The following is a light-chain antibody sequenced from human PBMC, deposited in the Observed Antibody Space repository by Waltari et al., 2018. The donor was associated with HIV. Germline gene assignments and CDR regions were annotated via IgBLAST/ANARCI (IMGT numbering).Light chain of an antibody. Sequence: QSALTQPPSASGSPGQSVTISCTGTSSDVGVYNYISWYQQHPGKAPKLMTFEVTKRPAGVPELFSGSKSGNTASLTVSGLQAEDEAVYYCCSYAGSDVVFGGGTKLTVL. J-gene: IGLJ2*01. CDR3: CSYAGSDVV. V-gene: IGLV2-8*01. CDR1: SSDVGVYNY. CDR2: EVT.